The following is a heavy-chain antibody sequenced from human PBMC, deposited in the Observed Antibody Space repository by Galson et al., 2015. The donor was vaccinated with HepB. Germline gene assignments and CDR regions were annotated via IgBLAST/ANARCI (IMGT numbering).Heavy chain of an antibody. D-gene: IGHD1-26*01. CDR1: GFIFDTYW. Sequence: SLRLSCATSGFIFDTYWMHWVRQAPGKGLVWVAQLTTDGRTTTYADSVRGRFTISRDNANNMVYLQMNSLRVEDTALYYCAGGPPRGGSYYVSWGQGTLVPVPS. V-gene: IGHV3-74*03. CDR3: AGGPPRGGSYYVS. CDR2: LTTDGRTT. J-gene: IGHJ5*02.